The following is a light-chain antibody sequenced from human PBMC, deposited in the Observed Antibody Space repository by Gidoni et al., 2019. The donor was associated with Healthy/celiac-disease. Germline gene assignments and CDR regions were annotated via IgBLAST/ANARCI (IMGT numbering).Light chain of an antibody. Sequence: SYVLTQPPSVSVAPGQTASITCGGGNIGRKSVHWYQQQPGQAPVMVVHEDSERPPGIPERFFGSNSGNTATLTISRVEAGDEADYYCQVWDDSADHPVFGGGTRLTAL. J-gene: IGLJ3*02. CDR1: NIGRKS. CDR2: EDS. V-gene: IGLV3-21*02. CDR3: QVWDDSADHPV.